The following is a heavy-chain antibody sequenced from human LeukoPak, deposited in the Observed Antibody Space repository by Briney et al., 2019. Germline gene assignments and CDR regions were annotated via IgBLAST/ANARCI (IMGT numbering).Heavy chain of an antibody. CDR2: INPNSGGT. CDR1: GYTFTAYF. J-gene: IGHJ4*02. V-gene: IGHV1-2*02. CDR3: ARELNYDSSGYYFDY. Sequence: GASVKVSCKASGYTFTAYFMHWVRQAPGQGLEWMGWINPNSGGTNYAQKFQGRVTMTRDTSISTAYMELSRLRSDDTAVYYCARELNYDSSGYYFDYWGQGTLVTVSS. D-gene: IGHD3-22*01.